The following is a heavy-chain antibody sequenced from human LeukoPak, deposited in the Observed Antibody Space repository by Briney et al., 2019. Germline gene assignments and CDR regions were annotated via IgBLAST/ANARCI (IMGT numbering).Heavy chain of an antibody. CDR2: IKQDGSEK. V-gene: IGHV3-7*01. J-gene: IGHJ2*01. CDR1: GFTFSSYW. D-gene: IGHD2/OR15-2a*01. CDR3: ARDRSMSGWYIDL. Sequence: GGSLRLSCAASGFTFSSYWMSWVRQAPGKGLEWVANIKQDGSEKYYVDSVQGRFTISRDNSKNTLYLQVNSLRAEDTAVYYCARDRSMSGWYIDLWGRGTLVTVSS.